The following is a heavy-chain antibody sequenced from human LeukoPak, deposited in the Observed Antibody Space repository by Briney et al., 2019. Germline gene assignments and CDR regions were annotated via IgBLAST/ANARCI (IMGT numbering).Heavy chain of an antibody. J-gene: IGHJ5*02. CDR3: ANGPRINFWSGYYTES. CDR2: ISGSGGAT. D-gene: IGHD3-3*01. CDR1: GFAFSTHA. V-gene: IGHV3-23*01. Sequence: PGGSLRLSCTASGFAFSTHAMTWVRQFPGKVLEWVSVISGSGGATHYADSVKGRFTISRDNSKNTVFLQMDSLRAEDTAVYYCANGPRINFWSGYYTESWGQGTLVTVSS.